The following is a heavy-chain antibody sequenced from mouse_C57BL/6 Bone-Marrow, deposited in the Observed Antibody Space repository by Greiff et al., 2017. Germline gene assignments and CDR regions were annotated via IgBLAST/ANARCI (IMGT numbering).Heavy chain of an antibody. V-gene: IGHV5-6*01. D-gene: IGHD1-1*01. CDR2: ISSGGSYT. CDR1: GFTFSSYG. Sequence: DVHLVESGGDLVKPGGSLKLSCAASGFTFSSYGMSWVRQTPDKRLEWVATISSGGSYTYYPDSVKGRFTISRDNAKNTLYLQMSSLKSEDTAMYYCAGHDYDWWGQGTLVTVSA. J-gene: IGHJ3*02. CDR3: AGHDYDW.